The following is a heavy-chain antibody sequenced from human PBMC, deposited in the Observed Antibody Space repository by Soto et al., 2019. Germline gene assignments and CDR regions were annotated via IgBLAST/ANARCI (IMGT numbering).Heavy chain of an antibody. J-gene: IGHJ6*03. D-gene: IGHD4-17*01. CDR2: ISYDGSNK. CDR3: AKAAGAYGVYFSRYYYMDV. Sequence: QVQLVESGGGVVQPGRSLRLSCAASGFTFSSYGMHWVRQAPGKGLEWVAVISYDGSNKYYADYVKGRFTISRDNSKNTLYLKTNSLRAENTAVYYWAKAAGAYGVYFSRYYYMDVWGKGTTVTVSS. V-gene: IGHV3-30*18. CDR1: GFTFSSYG.